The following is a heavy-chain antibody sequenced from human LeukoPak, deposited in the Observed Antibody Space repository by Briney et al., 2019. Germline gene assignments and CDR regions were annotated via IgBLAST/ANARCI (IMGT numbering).Heavy chain of an antibody. CDR1: GGSISSGSYY. J-gene: IGHJ4*02. CDR2: IYTSGST. V-gene: IGHV4-61*02. CDR3: ARARMVAAAGTKRGPRSGYFDY. D-gene: IGHD6-13*01. Sequence: SQTLSLTCTVSGGSISSGSYYWSWIRQPAGKGLEWIGRIYTSGSTNYNPSLKSRVTISVDTSKNQFSLKLSSVTAADTAVYYCARARMVAAAGTKRGPRSGYFDYWGQGTLVTVSS.